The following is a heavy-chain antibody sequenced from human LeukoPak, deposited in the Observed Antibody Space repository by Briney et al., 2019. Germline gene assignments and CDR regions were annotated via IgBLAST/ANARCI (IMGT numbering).Heavy chain of an antibody. V-gene: IGHV3-48*02. D-gene: IGHD2-2*01. CDR1: GFTFSYYS. CDR2: ISSSGSTT. J-gene: IGHJ4*02. Sequence: PGGSLRLSCAVSGFTFSYYSMNWVRQAPGKGLEWVSYISSSGSTTYYADSVKGRSTVSRDNAKNSLYLQMNSLRDEDTAVYYCAFRPLGDCSSSTCYAFDYWGRGTLVTVSS. CDR3: AFRPLGDCSSSTCYAFDY.